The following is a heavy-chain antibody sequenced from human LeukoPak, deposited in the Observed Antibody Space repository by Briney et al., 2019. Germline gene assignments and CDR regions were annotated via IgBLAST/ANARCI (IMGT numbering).Heavy chain of an antibody. CDR2: ISSRSNYI. V-gene: IGHV3-21*01. CDR1: GFTFNTFS. D-gene: IGHD2-15*01. J-gene: IGHJ4*02. CDR3: ARADCSGGTCILDH. Sequence: GGSLRLSCAVSGFTFNTFSMNWVRQAPGKGLEWVSSISSRSNYIYYADSVKGRFTVSRGYALYLQMNSLRPEDTAVYYCARADCSGGTCILDHWGQGTLVTVSS.